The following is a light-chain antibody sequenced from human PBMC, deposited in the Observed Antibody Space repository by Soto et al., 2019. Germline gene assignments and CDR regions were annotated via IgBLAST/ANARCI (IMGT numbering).Light chain of an antibody. J-gene: IGLJ2*01. CDR1: SGHSSYA. Sequence: QSVLTQSPSASASLGASVKLTCTLSSGHSSYAIAWHQQQPEKGPRYLMKLNSDGSHSKGDGIPDRFSGSSSGAERYLTISGLQSEDEADYYCQTWATGIVVFGGGTKLTVL. V-gene: IGLV4-69*02. CDR2: LNSDGSH. CDR3: QTWATGIVV.